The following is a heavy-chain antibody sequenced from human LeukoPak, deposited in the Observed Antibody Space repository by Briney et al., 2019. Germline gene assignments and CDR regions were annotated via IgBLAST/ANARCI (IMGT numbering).Heavy chain of an antibody. D-gene: IGHD1-26*01. V-gene: IGHV3-66*01. CDR1: GFTVSSNY. CDR2: IYSGGST. Sequence: GGSLRLSGAASGFTVSSNYMAWVRQAPGRGLEGVSVIYSGGSTYAADSVNDKFTISRDNSKKTMYLQMNSLRAEDTAVYYCAKDFVGGTATRKYYFDQWGQGTLVTVSS. J-gene: IGHJ4*02. CDR3: AKDFVGGTATRKYYFDQ.